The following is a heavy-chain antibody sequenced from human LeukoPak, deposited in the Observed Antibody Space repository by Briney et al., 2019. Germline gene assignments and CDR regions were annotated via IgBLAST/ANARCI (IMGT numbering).Heavy chain of an antibody. CDR2: IKSKTDGETT. Sequence: GGSLRLSCAVSGFTFSKAWMSWVRQAPGKGLEWVGRIKSKTDGETTDYAAPVKGRFTISRDDSKNTLYVQMYSLKTEDTAVCYCYESSGYGYWGQGTLVTVSS. V-gene: IGHV3-15*01. D-gene: IGHD3-22*01. CDR3: YESSGYGY. J-gene: IGHJ4*02. CDR1: GFTFSKAW.